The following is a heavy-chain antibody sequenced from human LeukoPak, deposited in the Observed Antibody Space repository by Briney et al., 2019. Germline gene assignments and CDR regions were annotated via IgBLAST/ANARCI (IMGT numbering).Heavy chain of an antibody. CDR1: GFTFSSYW. D-gene: IGHD3-9*01. CDR3: ARDRLTHTYYDILTGYPDAFDI. J-gene: IGHJ3*02. Sequence: GGSLRLSCVASGFTFSSYWMNWVRQAPGKGLEWVSSISSSSSYIYYADSVKGRFTISRDNAKNSLYLQMNSLRAEDTAVYYCARDRLTHTYYDILTGYPDAFDIWGQGTMVTVSS. CDR2: ISSSSSYI. V-gene: IGHV3-21*01.